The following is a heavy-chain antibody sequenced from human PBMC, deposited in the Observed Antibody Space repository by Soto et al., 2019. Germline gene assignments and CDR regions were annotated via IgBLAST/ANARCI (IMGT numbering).Heavy chain of an antibody. CDR1: GGTFSSYA. D-gene: IGHD5-18*01. CDR3: ARDRVKRERGYSLYYYYYGMDV. J-gene: IGHJ6*02. CDR2: IIPIFGTA. Sequence: SLKVSCKASGGTFSSYAISWVRQAPGQGLEWMGGIIPIFGTANYAQKFQGRVTITADESTSTAYMELSSLRSEDTAVYYCARDRVKRERGYSLYYYYYGMDVWGQGTTVTVSS. V-gene: IGHV1-69*13.